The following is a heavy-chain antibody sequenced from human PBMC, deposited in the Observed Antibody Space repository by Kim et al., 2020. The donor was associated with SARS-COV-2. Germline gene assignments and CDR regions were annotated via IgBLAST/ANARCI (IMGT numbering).Heavy chain of an antibody. Sequence: GGSLRLSCAASGFTFSSYGMHWVRQAPGKGLEWVAVISYDGSNKYYADSVKGRFTISRDNSKNTLYLQMNSLRAEDTAVYYCAKESGSGSYYAWTYYYYGIDVWGQGNTGTGSS. CDR1: GFTFSSYG. CDR3: AKESGSGSYYAWTYYYYGIDV. V-gene: IGHV3-30*18. D-gene: IGHD3-10*01. J-gene: IGHJ6*02. CDR2: ISYDGSNK.